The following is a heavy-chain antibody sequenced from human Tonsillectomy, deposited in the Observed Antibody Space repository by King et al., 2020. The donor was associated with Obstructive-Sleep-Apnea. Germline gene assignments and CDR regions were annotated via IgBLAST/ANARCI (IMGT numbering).Heavy chain of an antibody. D-gene: IGHD6-6*01. CDR3: ARDGSSYLFDY. J-gene: IGHJ4*02. CDR2: IYHRGST. CDR1: AYSISSGYY. Sequence: VQLQESGPGLVKRSETLSLTCTVSAYSISSGYYWGWIRQPPGKGLEWIGSIYHRGSTYYNPSLKSRVTISVDTSKNQFSLKLNSVTAADTAVYYCARDGSSYLFDYWGQGTLVTVSS. V-gene: IGHV4-38-2*02.